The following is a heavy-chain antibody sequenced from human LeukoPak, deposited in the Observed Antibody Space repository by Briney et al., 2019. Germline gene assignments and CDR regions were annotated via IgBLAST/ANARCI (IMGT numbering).Heavy chain of an antibody. CDR1: GGSISSYY. V-gene: IGHV4-59*01. D-gene: IGHD5-12*01. CDR3: ARGYSGYDYDGYYYYYYYYMDV. J-gene: IGHJ6*03. Sequence: SETLSLTCTVSGGSISSYYWSWIRQPPGKGLEWIGYIYYSGSTNYKPSLKSRVTISVDTSKNQFSLKLSSVTAADTAVYYCARGYSGYDYDGYYYYYYYYMDVWGKGTTVTVSS. CDR2: IYYSGST.